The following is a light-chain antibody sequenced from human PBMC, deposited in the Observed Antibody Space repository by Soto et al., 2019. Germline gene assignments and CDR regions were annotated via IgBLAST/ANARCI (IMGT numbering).Light chain of an antibody. CDR3: CSYAGNSIVV. CDR2: EDN. Sequence: QSALTQSASVSGSPGQSITISCTGTSSDVGSYNLVSWYQQHPGKAPKLMIYEDNKRPSGVSNRFSGSKSGNTASLTISGLQAEDEADYYCCSYAGNSIVVFGGGTKVTVL. J-gene: IGLJ2*01. CDR1: SSDVGSYNL. V-gene: IGLV2-23*01.